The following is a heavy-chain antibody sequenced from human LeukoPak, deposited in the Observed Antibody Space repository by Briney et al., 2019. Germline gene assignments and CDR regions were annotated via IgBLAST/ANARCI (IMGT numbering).Heavy chain of an antibody. Sequence: GGSLRLSCAASGFTFSSYAMHWVRQAPGKGPEWVAVISYDGSNKYYADSVKGRFTISRDNSKNTLYLQMNSLRSEDTAVYYCATGYSSSWYIDYWGQGTLVTVSS. CDR3: ATGYSSSWYIDY. V-gene: IGHV3-30-3*01. CDR2: ISYDGSNK. CDR1: GFTFSSYA. J-gene: IGHJ4*02. D-gene: IGHD6-13*01.